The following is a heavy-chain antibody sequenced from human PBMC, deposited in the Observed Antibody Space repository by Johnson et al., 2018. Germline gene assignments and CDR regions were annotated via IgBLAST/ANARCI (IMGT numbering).Heavy chain of an antibody. CDR2: ISYDGSYK. J-gene: IGHJ6*02. D-gene: IGHD6-6*01. CDR3: AKGVYSTSSGYYGMDV. CDR1: GFTFSTYG. Sequence: QVQLVQSGGGVVQPGRSXRLSCAASGFTFSTYGMHWVRQAPGEGLAWVALISYDGSYKYYGASVKGRFTIYRDNSRNTVYLQMNSLSAEDRAGYYCAKGVYSTSSGYYGMDVWGQGTAVTVSS. V-gene: IGHV3-30*18.